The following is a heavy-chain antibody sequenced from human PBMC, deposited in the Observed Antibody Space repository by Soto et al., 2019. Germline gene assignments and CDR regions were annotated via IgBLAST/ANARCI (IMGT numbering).Heavy chain of an antibody. CDR3: AIHYYDSSGPKDY. V-gene: IGHV1-69*13. Sequence: SVKVSCKASGGTFSSYAISWVRQAPGQGLEWMGGIIPIFGTANYAQKFQGRVTITADESTSTAYMELSSLRSEDTAVYYCAIHYYDSSGPKDYWGQGTLVTVSS. J-gene: IGHJ4*02. CDR1: GGTFSSYA. CDR2: IIPIFGTA. D-gene: IGHD3-22*01.